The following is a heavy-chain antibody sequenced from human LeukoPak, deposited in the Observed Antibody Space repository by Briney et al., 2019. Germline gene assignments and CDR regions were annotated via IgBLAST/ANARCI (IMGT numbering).Heavy chain of an antibody. CDR2: ISHDGRNK. Sequence: GGSLRLSCTASGYTFSNYAMQWVRQAPGKGLEWVAVISHDGRNKYYADSVKGRFSISRDNAKNTLSLEMSSLRAEDTAVYYCATDRGWRTSGYYLYYFEYWGQGTLVTYSS. D-gene: IGHD3-3*01. V-gene: IGHV3-30*04. CDR3: ATDRGWRTSGYYLYYFEY. J-gene: IGHJ4*02. CDR1: GYTFSNYA.